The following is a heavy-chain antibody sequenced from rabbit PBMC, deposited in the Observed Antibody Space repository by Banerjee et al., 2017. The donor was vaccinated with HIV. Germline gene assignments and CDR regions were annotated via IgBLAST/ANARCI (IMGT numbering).Heavy chain of an antibody. CDR2: IYAGSSGST. CDR3: ARDNGGWDHYFNL. CDR1: GFSFSSSYW. V-gene: IGHV1S40*01. J-gene: IGHJ4*01. Sequence: QSLEESGGDLVKPGASLTLTCTASGFSFSSSYWICWVRQAPGKGLEWIACIYAGSSGSTYYASWAKGRFTISKTSSTTVTLQMTSLTAADTATYFCARDNGGWDHYFNLWGPGTLVTVS. D-gene: IGHD4-1*01.